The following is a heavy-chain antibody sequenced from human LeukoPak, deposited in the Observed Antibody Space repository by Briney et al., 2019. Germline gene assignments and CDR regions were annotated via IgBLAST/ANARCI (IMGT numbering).Heavy chain of an antibody. CDR3: ARDRKKGTADY. D-gene: IGHD1-14*01. V-gene: IGHV4-39*07. CDR2: IYYSGST. CDR1: GGSISSSSYY. Sequence: TSETLSLTCTVSGGSISSSSYYWGWIRQPPGKGLEWIGSIYYSGSTYYNPSLKSRVTISVDTSKNQFSLKLSSVTAADTAVYYCARDRKKGTADYWGQGTLVTVSS. J-gene: IGHJ4*02.